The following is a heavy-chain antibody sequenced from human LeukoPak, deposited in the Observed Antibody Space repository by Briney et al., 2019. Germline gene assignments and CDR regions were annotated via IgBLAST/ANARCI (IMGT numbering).Heavy chain of an antibody. Sequence: GGSLRLSCAASGFTFSSYSMNWVRQAPGKGLEWVSYISSSSSTIYYADSVKGRFTISRDNAKNSLYLQMNSLRAEDTAVYYCAREGVCSSTSCYVIDYWGQGTLVTVSS. V-gene: IGHV3-48*04. CDR3: AREGVCSSTSCYVIDY. CDR2: ISSSSSTI. J-gene: IGHJ4*02. D-gene: IGHD2-2*01. CDR1: GFTFSSYS.